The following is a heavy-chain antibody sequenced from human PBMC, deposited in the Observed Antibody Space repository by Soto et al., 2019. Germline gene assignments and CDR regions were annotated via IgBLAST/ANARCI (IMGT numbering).Heavy chain of an antibody. CDR3: ARRGYSYGLDY. J-gene: IGHJ4*02. Sequence: PSETLSLTCTVCGGSISSSSYYWGWIRQPPGKGLEWIGSIYYSGSTYYNPSLKSRVTISVDTSKNQFSLKLSSVTAADTAVYYCARRGYSYGLDYWGQGTLVTVSS. V-gene: IGHV4-39*01. CDR2: IYYSGST. CDR1: GGSISSSSYY. D-gene: IGHD5-18*01.